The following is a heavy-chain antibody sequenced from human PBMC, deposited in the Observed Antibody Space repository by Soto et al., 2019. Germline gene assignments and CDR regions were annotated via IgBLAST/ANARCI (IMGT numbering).Heavy chain of an antibody. CDR1: GGSFSGYY. CDR2: INHSGST. V-gene: IGHV4-34*01. J-gene: IGHJ4*02. CDR3: ARGLGYSSSWYLR. D-gene: IGHD6-13*01. Sequence: SETLSLTCAVYGGSFSGYYWSWIRQPPGKGLEWIGEINHSGSTNYNPSLKSRVTISVDTSKNQFSLKLGSVTAADTAVYYCARGLGYSSSWYLRWGQGTLVTVSS.